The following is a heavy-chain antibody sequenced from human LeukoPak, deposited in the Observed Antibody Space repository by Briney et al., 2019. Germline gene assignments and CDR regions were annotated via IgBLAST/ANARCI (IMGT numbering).Heavy chain of an antibody. D-gene: IGHD6-19*01. Sequence: SETLSLTCNVSGGSFTAFYWNWIRQPPGKGLEWIGEVSHSGITSYNPSLKSRVTLSVDTSKNQFSLRLASVTAADTAVYYCAGGRQWLVSQRYYYYYYMDVWGKGTTVTVSS. CDR1: GGSFTAFY. V-gene: IGHV4-34*01. J-gene: IGHJ6*03. CDR3: AGGRQWLVSQRYYYYYYMDV. CDR2: VSHSGIT.